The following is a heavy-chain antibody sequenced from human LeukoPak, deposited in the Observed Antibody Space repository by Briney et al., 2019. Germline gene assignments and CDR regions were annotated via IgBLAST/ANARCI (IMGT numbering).Heavy chain of an antibody. D-gene: IGHD3-10*01. Sequence: ASVKVSCKASGYTFTNYYIHWVRQAPGQGLEWMGMINPSGGRTTYAKKFQGRVTMTRDTSTNTVYTELSSLRSDDTAVCYCARDYYGGHNLYNFDFWGQGTRVIVSS. V-gene: IGHV1-46*01. CDR1: GYTFTNYY. CDR3: ARDYYGGHNLYNFDF. CDR2: INPSGGRT. J-gene: IGHJ4*02.